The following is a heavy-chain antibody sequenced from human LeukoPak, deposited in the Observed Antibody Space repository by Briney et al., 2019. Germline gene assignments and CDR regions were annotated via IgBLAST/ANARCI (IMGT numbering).Heavy chain of an antibody. D-gene: IGHD1-26*01. CDR3: VAKTVRIVGATPTMDV. CDR2: ISWNSGSI. V-gene: IGHV3-9*01. CDR1: GFTFDDYA. Sequence: QAGGSLRLSCAASGFTFDDYAMHWVRQAPGKGLEWVSGISWNSGSIGYADSVKGRFTISRDNAKNSLYLQMNSLRAEDTALYYCVAKTVRIVGATPTMDVWGKGTTVTVSS. J-gene: IGHJ6*03.